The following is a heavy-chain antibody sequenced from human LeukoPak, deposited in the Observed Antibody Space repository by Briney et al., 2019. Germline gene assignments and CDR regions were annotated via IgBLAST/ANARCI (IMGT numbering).Heavy chain of an antibody. V-gene: IGHV4-61*02. J-gene: IGHJ6*03. Sequence: SETLSLTCTVSGGSISSGSFYWSWLRQPAGKGLEWIGRTDISGSTTYNPSLKSRVTISVDTSKKQFSLKLTSVTAADTAVYYCAREGEQWLRGDELEVGFYFYYMDVWGKGTTVTVSS. CDR1: GGSISSGSFY. CDR3: AREGEQWLRGDELEVGFYFYYMDV. D-gene: IGHD6-19*01. CDR2: TDISGST.